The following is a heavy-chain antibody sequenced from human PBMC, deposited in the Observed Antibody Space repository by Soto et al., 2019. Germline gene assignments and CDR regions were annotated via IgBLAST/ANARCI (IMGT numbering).Heavy chain of an antibody. Sequence: PALSCNVSGGSISSGGYYWSWIRQHPGKGLEWIGYIYYSGSTYYNPSLKSRVTISVDTSKNQFSLKLSSVTAADTAVYYCARDSSEHSYGMDVWGQGTTV. V-gene: IGHV4-31*03. J-gene: IGHJ6*02. D-gene: IGHD3-3*02. CDR3: ARDSSEHSYGMDV. CDR1: GGSISSGGYY. CDR2: IYYSGST.